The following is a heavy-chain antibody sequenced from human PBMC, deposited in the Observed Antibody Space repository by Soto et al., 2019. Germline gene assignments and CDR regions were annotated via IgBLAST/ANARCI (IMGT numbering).Heavy chain of an antibody. CDR1: CGSVSSGRFY. CDR2: FYDSGST. V-gene: IGHV4-61*01. J-gene: IGHJ6*02. Sequence: TLSLTCTVSCGSVSSGRFYWSWIRRPPGKGLEWIGYFYDSGSTNYNPSLRSRVTMSVDTSENQFSLKLSSVTAADTAVYYCAASAPPATNYYYAMDVWGQGTTVTVSS. CDR3: AASAPPATNYYYAMDV. D-gene: IGHD5-12*01.